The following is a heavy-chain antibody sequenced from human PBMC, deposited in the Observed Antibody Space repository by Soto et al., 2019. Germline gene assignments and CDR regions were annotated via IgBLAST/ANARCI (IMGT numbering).Heavy chain of an antibody. V-gene: IGHV1-46*03. CDR2: INPSGGST. CDR1: GYTFTSYY. D-gene: IGHD2-15*01. Sequence: ASVKVSCKASGYTFTSYYMHWVRQAPGQGLEWMGIINPSGGSTSYAQKFQGRVTMTRDTSTSTVYMELSSLRSEDTAVYYCGRGVVVAATPHDAFDIWGKGTMVTVSS. J-gene: IGHJ3*02. CDR3: GRGVVVAATPHDAFDI.